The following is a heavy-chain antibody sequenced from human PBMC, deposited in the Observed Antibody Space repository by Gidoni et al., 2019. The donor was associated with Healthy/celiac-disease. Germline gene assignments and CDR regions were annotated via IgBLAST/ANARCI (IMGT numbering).Heavy chain of an antibody. CDR1: GGNFSSTA. Sequence: QVQLVQSGAEVKKPGSSVKVSCKASGGNFSSTAISWVRQAPGQGLEWMGGIIPIFGTANYAQKFQGRVTITADKSTSTAYMELSSLRSEDTAVYYCARDDDPGDGSGRYDYYGMDVWGQGTTVTVSS. J-gene: IGHJ6*02. CDR3: ARDDDPGDGSGRYDYYGMDV. CDR2: IIPIFGTA. V-gene: IGHV1-69*06. D-gene: IGHD3-10*01.